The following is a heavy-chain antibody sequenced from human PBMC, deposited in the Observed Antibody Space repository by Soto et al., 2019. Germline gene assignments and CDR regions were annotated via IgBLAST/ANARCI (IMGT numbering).Heavy chain of an antibody. V-gene: IGHV1-69*01. J-gene: IGHJ5*02. Sequence: QVQLVQSGAEVKKTGSSVKVSCKASGGTFSSYAISWVRQAPGQGLEWMGGIIPIFGTANYAQKFQGRVTITADESTSTAYMELSSLRSEDTAVYYCARLGTPYYSSSWGNWFDPWGQGTLVTVSS. CDR3: ARLGTPYYSSSWGNWFDP. CDR1: GGTFSSYA. CDR2: IIPIFGTA. D-gene: IGHD6-13*01.